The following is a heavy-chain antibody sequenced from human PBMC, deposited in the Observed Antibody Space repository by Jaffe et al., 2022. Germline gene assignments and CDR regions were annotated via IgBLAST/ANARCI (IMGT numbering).Heavy chain of an antibody. CDR3: TRGSGGSCYDSYFDY. D-gene: IGHD2-15*01. CDR1: GFTFGDYA. CDR2: IRSKAYGGTT. J-gene: IGHJ4*02. V-gene: IGHV3-49*03. Sequence: EVQLVESGGGLVQPGRSLRLSCTASGFTFGDYAMSWFRQAPGKGLEWVGFIRSKAYGGTTEYAASVKGRFTISRDDSKSIAYLQMNSLKTEDTAVYYCTRGSGGSCYDSYFDYWGQGTLVTVSS.